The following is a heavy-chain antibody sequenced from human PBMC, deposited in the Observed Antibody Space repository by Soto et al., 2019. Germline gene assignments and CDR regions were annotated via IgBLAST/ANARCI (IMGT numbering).Heavy chain of an antibody. CDR2: INHSGST. J-gene: IGHJ4*02. CDR3: ARGKKNGYYGRYFDWLLVFDY. D-gene: IGHD3-9*01. Sequence: PSETLSLTCAVYGGSLSGYYWSWIRQPPGKGLEWIGEINHSGSTNYNPSLKSRVTISVDTSKNQFSLKLSSVTAADTAVYYCARGKKNGYYGRYFDWLLVFDYWGQGTLVTVSS. V-gene: IGHV4-34*01. CDR1: GGSLSGYY.